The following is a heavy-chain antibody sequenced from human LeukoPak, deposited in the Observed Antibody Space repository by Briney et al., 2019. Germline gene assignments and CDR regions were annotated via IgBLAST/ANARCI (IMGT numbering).Heavy chain of an antibody. D-gene: IGHD6-13*01. CDR3: AKGSSNWRNYYYFDY. CDR2: ISDSGDRT. V-gene: IGHV3-23*01. Sequence: GGSLRLSCAASGFTFSTYAVSWVRQAPGKGPAWVSAISDSGDRTQYADSVKGRFTISRDNSQNTLYLQMNSLRAEDTAVYYCAKGSSNWRNYYYFDYWGQGALVTVSS. J-gene: IGHJ4*02. CDR1: GFTFSTYA.